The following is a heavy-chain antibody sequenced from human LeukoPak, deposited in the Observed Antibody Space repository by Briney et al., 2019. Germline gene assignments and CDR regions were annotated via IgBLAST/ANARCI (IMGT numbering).Heavy chain of an antibody. CDR1: GGSISSYY. D-gene: IGHD6-13*01. Sequence: SETLSLTCTVSGGSISSYYWSWIRQPPGKGLEWIGYIYYSGSTNYNPSLKSRVTISVDTSKNQFSLKLSSVTAADTAVYYCARGYGSSWYYFDYWGQGTLVTVSS. CDR2: IYYSGST. CDR3: ARGYGSSWYYFDY. J-gene: IGHJ4*02. V-gene: IGHV4-59*12.